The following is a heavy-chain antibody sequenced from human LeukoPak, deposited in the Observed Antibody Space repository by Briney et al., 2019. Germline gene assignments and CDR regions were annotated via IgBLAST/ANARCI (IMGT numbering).Heavy chain of an antibody. Sequence: GGSLRPSCAASGFTFSSYAMSWVRQAPGKGLEWVPTISGGAGSTYYAVSVKGRFTISRDNSKNTVYLQMNSLRAEDTAVYYCARVSPNTVSTLQYFDYWGQGTLVTVSS. CDR2: ISGGAGST. D-gene: IGHD4-17*01. V-gene: IGHV3-23*01. CDR1: GFTFSSYA. CDR3: ARVSPNTVSTLQYFDY. J-gene: IGHJ4*02.